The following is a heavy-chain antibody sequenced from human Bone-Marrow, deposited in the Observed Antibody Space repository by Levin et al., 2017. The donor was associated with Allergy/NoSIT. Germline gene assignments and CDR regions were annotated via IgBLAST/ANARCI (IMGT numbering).Heavy chain of an antibody. V-gene: IGHV6-1*01. Sequence: SQTLSLTCAISGDRVSGTSVAWNWVRQSPSRGLEWLGRAYYRSKWNIDYAASVKGRITINPDTSKNQLVLQLNPVTPEDTALYYCARVVGSSWFDHWGQGTLVTVSS. D-gene: IGHD6-13*01. CDR1: GDRVSGTSVA. CDR3: ARVVGSSWFDH. J-gene: IGHJ5*02. CDR2: AYYRSKWNI.